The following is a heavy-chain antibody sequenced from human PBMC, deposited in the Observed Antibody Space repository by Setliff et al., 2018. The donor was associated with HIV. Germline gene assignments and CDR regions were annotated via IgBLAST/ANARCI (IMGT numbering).Heavy chain of an antibody. V-gene: IGHV4-39*07. CDR2: IFYSGST. CDR3: ARDGPLEGSYRYYYYYMDV. D-gene: IGHD3-10*01. J-gene: IGHJ6*03. Sequence: SETLSLTCTVSGGSISSSSYYWGWIRQPPGKGLEWIGSIFYSGSTYYKPSLKSRVTISVDTSKNQFSLKLSSVTAADTAVYYCARDGPLEGSYRYYYYYMDVWGKGTTVTVSS. CDR1: GGSISSSSYY.